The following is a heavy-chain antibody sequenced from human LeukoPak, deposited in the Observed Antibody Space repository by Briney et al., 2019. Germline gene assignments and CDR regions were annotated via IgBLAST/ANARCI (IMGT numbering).Heavy chain of an antibody. CDR2: IAHHGNNK. Sequence: GGSLRLSCGASGFTFSSSAMHWVRQGPGKGLEWVAYIAHHGNNKYYADSVKGRFTISRDNSKGSLYLQMNSLRADDTAVYYCAIDGSWSCPDWGPGTQVTVSS. V-gene: IGHV3-30*02. J-gene: IGHJ4*02. CDR1: GFTFSSSA. D-gene: IGHD2-8*02. CDR3: AIDGSWSCPD.